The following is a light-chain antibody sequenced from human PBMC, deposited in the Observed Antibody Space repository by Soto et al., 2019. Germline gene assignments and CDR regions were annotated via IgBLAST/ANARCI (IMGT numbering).Light chain of an antibody. V-gene: IGKV3-20*01. J-gene: IGKJ1*01. CDR1: QSVSSYY. CDR3: QQCGSSPWT. Sequence: EIVLTQSPGTLSLSPGERATLSCRASQSVSSYYLAWYQQKPGQAPRLLIYAASSRATGIQDRFSGGGSGTDFTLTISRLEPEDFAVYYCQQCGSSPWTFGQGTKVEIK. CDR2: AAS.